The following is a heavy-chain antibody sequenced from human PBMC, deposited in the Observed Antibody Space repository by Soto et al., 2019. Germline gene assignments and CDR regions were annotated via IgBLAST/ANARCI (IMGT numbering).Heavy chain of an antibody. Sequence: GGSLRLSCAASGFTFDNYAMHWVRQAPGKGLEWVSGISWDSGSIDYADSVRGRFTISRDNARNSLYLRMSSLRPEDTALYYCAKDAAYYFVYWGQGTLVTVSS. D-gene: IGHD6-25*01. J-gene: IGHJ4*02. CDR2: ISWDSGSI. CDR3: AKDAAYYFVY. CDR1: GFTFDNYA. V-gene: IGHV3-9*01.